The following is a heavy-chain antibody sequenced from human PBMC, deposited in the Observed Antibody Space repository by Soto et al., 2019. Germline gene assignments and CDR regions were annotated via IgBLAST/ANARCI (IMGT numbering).Heavy chain of an antibody. J-gene: IGHJ3*01. V-gene: IGHV3-23*01. CDR2: IGERGDGT. Sequence: QAGGSLRLSCAASGFTFSSHPMSWVRQAPGKGLEWVSAIGERGDGTAYRDSVKGRFTISRDNFKNMLYLQMDSLSAEDTAVYYCANRLGNFYYSGQTFDLWGQGTTVTV. D-gene: IGHD3-10*01. CDR3: ANRLGNFYYSGQTFDL. CDR1: GFTFSSHP.